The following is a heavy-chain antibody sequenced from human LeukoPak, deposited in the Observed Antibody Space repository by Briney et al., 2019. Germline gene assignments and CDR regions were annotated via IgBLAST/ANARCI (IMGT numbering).Heavy chain of an antibody. J-gene: IGHJ4*02. CDR1: GYIFTNYW. CDR2: IYPGDSDT. D-gene: IGHD5-18*01. V-gene: IGHV5-51*01. CDR3: ARLGTAIVARYFDF. Sequence: GESLQISCKASGYIFTNYWIGWVRQMPGKGLEWMGTIYPGDSDTRYSPSFQGQVSISADKSTNTAYLQWSSLKASDTAIYYCARLGTAIVARYFDFWGQGTLVTVSS.